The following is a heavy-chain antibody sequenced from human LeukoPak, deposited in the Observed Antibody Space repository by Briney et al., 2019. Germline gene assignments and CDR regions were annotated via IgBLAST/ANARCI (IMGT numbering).Heavy chain of an antibody. CDR2: ISGSGGST. V-gene: IGHV3-23*01. CDR1: GFTFSSYG. D-gene: IGHD1-26*01. J-gene: IGHJ4*02. CDR3: AKSSRLSGSRTRYFDY. Sequence: GGSLRLSCAASGFTFSSYGMSWVRQAPGKGLEWVSAISGSGGSTYYADSVKGRFTISRDNSKNTLYLQMNSLRAEDTAVYYCAKSSRLSGSRTRYFDYWGQGTLVTVSS.